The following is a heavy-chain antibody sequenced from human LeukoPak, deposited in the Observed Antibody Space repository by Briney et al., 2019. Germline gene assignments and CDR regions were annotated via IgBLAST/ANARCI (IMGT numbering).Heavy chain of an antibody. Sequence: GGSVRLSCAASGFTFSDYYMSWIRQAPGKGLEWVSYISSSSSYTNYADSVKGRFTISRDNAKNSLYLQMNSLRDEDTAVYYCARDAGYSSAWSHWYFDLWGRGKLVRFSS. V-gene: IGHV3-11*06. D-gene: IGHD6-19*01. J-gene: IGHJ2*01. CDR3: ARDAGYSSAWSHWYFDL. CDR2: ISSSSSYT. CDR1: GFTFSDYY.